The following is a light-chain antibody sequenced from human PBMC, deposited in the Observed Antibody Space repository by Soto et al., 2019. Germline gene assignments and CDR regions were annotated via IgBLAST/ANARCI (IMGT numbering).Light chain of an antibody. J-gene: IGKJ5*01. CDR1: QTISTY. V-gene: IGKV1-39*01. CDR3: QPSYGTQIT. Sequence: MTQPPSSLSAYVVDRVTITCGTSQTISTYLNWYQQKPGKDHELLIYAASNLRSGVTSRFSGTGSGTDFTLTISSMQPEDSATYYCQPSYGTQITFGTGKRLEIK. CDR2: AAS.